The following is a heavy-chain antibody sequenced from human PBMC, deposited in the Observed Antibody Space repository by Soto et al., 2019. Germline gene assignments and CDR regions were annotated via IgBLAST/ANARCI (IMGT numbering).Heavy chain of an antibody. Sequence: GISVKVTCKACRGTFSSHASSWLRLDPGQGLEWMGGIIAIFGTANYEQKFQGRVTITADESTRAAYMEVSSLRSEDMAVYYCAPQMSILGVVVTYLDNWGQGTLVTVSS. CDR2: IIAIFGTA. CDR1: RGTFSSHA. V-gene: IGHV1-69*13. CDR3: APQMSILGVVVTYLDN. D-gene: IGHD3-3*01. J-gene: IGHJ4*02.